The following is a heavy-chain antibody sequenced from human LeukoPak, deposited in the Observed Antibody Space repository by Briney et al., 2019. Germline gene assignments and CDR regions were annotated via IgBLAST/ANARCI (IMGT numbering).Heavy chain of an antibody. J-gene: IGHJ4*02. CDR3: ARLMVAATFDY. V-gene: IGHV3-21*01. CDR1: GFTFSSYS. D-gene: IGHD2-15*01. CDR2: ISSSSSYI. Sequence: GGSLRLSCAASGFTFSSYSMNWVRQAPGEGLEWVSSISSSSSYIYYADSVKGRFTISRDNAKNSLYLQMNSLRAEDTAVYYCARLMVAATFDYWGQGTLVTVSS.